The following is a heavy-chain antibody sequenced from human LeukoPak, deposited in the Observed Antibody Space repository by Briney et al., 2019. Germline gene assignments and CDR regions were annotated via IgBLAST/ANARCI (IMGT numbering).Heavy chain of an antibody. V-gene: IGHV3-53*01. CDR2: IYSGGTT. Sequence: GGSLTLSCAASGFTVSSSYMSWVREAPGEGLEWVSVIYSGGTTYYADSVKGRFTISRDNSKNTLYLQMNSLRVEDTAVYLCAKERVPDGVWSSDYWGQGTLVTVSS. CDR1: GFTVSSSY. J-gene: IGHJ4*02. CDR3: AKERVPDGVWSSDY. D-gene: IGHD2-8*02.